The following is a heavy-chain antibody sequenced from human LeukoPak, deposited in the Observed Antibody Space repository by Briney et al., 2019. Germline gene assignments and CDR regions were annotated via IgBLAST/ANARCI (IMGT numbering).Heavy chain of an antibody. CDR1: GGSISSGDYY. D-gene: IGHD3-10*01. CDR2: IYYSGST. Sequence: PSETLSLTCTVSGGSISSGDYYWSWIRQPPGKGLEWIGYIYYSGSTYYNPSLKSRVTISVDTSKNQFSLKLSSVTAADTAVYYCARGSTMVRVDAFDIWGQGTMVTVSS. V-gene: IGHV4-30-4*01. CDR3: ARGSTMVRVDAFDI. J-gene: IGHJ3*02.